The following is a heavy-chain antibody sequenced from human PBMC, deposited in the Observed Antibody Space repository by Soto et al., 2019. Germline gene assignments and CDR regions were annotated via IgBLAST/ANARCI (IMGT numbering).Heavy chain of an antibody. CDR3: ARDQLEGNWFDP. CDR1: GGSISSGGYS. V-gene: IGHV4-30-2*01. D-gene: IGHD1-1*01. Sequence: QLQLQESGSGRVRPSQTLSLTCAVSGGSISSGGYSWNWIRQPPGKGLEWIGYIYHSGSTLYNPSRKSRVTRSVDRSKNQFSLKQSSVTAADTAVYYCARDQLEGNWFDPWGQGTLVSVSS. J-gene: IGHJ5*02. CDR2: IYHSGST.